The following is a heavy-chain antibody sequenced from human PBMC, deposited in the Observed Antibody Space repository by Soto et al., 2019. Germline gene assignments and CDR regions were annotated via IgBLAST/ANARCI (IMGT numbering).Heavy chain of an antibody. CDR1: GGSISSYY. J-gene: IGHJ4*02. D-gene: IGHD5-18*01. CDR2: IYYSGST. V-gene: IGHV4-59*01. Sequence: SETLSLTCTVSGGSISSYYWSWIRQPPGKGLEWIGYIYYSGSTDYNPSLKSRVTISVDTSKNQFSLKLSSVTAADTAVYYCARESYGYLDYWGQGTLVTVSS. CDR3: ARESYGYLDY.